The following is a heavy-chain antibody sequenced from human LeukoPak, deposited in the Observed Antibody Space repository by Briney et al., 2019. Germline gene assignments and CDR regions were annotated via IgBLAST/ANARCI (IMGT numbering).Heavy chain of an antibody. Sequence: GGSLRLSCAASGFTFGSYVMSWVRQAPGKGLEWVSGIGHSGNITYYADPVKGRFTISRDNSKNTLYLQMNSLRAEDTAVYYCAKYGRYYYDSSGYPHWGQGTLVTVSS. D-gene: IGHD3-22*01. CDR1: GFTFGSYV. CDR2: IGHSGNIT. V-gene: IGHV3-23*01. J-gene: IGHJ4*02. CDR3: AKYGRYYYDSSGYPH.